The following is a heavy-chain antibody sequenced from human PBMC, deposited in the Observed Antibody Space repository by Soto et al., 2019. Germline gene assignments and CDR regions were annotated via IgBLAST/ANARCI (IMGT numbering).Heavy chain of an antibody. Sequence: GGSRRRSCAASGFTFSSYAMNWVRQAPGKGLEWVSSLSSNGRNTYYADSVKGRFTVSRDKSKNALFLQLDSLRVEDTAIYYCAKDLSSLGWLALGAPFDSWGPGTLVTVSS. CDR2: LSSNGRNT. D-gene: IGHD3-22*01. CDR3: AKDLSSLGWLALGAPFDS. CDR1: GFTFSSYA. J-gene: IGHJ4*02. V-gene: IGHV3-23*01.